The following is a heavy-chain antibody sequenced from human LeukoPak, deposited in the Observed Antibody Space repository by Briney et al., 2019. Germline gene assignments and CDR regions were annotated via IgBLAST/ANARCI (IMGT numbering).Heavy chain of an antibody. V-gene: IGHV3-74*03. J-gene: IGHJ5*01. Sequence: GGSLRLSCAASGFTFSGKWMHWVRQAPGKGLVWVSRIKGDGSSTAYADSVKGRFTISRDNAKNTLHLQMDSLRAEDTAVYYCARSDWLDSWGQGTLVIVSS. CDR3: ARSDWLDS. CDR2: IKGDGSST. CDR1: GFTFSGKW.